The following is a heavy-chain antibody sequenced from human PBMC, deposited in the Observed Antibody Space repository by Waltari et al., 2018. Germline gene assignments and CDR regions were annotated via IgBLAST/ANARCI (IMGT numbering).Heavy chain of an antibody. D-gene: IGHD6-19*01. V-gene: IGHV1-2*02. CDR3: ARDTHWLAHLFDS. CDR1: GYTFSGYY. CDR2: INPNSGGT. J-gene: IGHJ4*02. Sequence: QVQLVQSGAEVKKPGASVKVSCKTSGYTFSGYYIHWMRQAPGQGLEWVGCINPNSGGTDYAQTFQGRVTMTRETSIRTAYMELTRLRSDDTAVYYCARDTHWLAHLFDSWGQGTLVTVSS.